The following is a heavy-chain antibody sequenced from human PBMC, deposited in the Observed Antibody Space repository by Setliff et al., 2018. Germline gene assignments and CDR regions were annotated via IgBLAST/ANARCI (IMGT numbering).Heavy chain of an antibody. J-gene: IGHJ5*02. CDR3: ARVTLTYYYDSSGFLRGDENSNWFDP. V-gene: IGHV4-59*08. CDR2: IYYSGST. D-gene: IGHD3-22*01. CDR1: GGSISSYY. Sequence: PLETLSLTCTVSGGSISSYYWSWIRQPPGKGLEWIGYIYYSGSTNYNPSLKSRVTISVDTSKNQFSLKLSSVTAADTALYYCARVTLTYYYDSSGFLRGDENSNWFDPWGQGTRVTVS.